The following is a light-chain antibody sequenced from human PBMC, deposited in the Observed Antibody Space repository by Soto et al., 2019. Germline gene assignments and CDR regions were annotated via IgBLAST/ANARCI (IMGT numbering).Light chain of an antibody. Sequence: EIVMTQSPATLSVSPGERATLSCRASQSVGINLAWYQQKPGQAPRLLIYDASTRATGIPARFSGSGSGTEFTLTISRLEPEDFAVYYCQHRVTFGQGTRLEIK. CDR3: QHRVT. V-gene: IGKV3-15*01. CDR1: QSVGIN. J-gene: IGKJ5*01. CDR2: DAS.